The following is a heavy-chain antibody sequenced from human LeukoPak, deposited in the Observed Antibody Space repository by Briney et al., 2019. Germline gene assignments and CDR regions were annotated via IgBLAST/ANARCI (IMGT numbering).Heavy chain of an antibody. D-gene: IGHD3-22*01. Sequence: GGSLRLSCAASGFTVSSNYMSWVRQAPGKGLEWVSVIYSGGSTYYADSVKGRFTISRDNSKNTLYLQMNSLRAEDTAVYYCARASINRYYDSSGQGIGFDYWGQGTLVTVSS. J-gene: IGHJ4*02. CDR3: ARASINRYYDSSGQGIGFDY. CDR1: GFTVSSNY. CDR2: IYSGGST. V-gene: IGHV3-66*01.